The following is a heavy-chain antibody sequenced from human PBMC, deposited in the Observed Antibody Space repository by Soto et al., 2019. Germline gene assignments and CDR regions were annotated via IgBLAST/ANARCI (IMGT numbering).Heavy chain of an antibody. V-gene: IGHV5-10-1*01. CDR1: GYSFTSYW. D-gene: IGHD2-2*01. CDR2: IDPSDSYT. CDR3: ATQSKEVVPAATGAFDI. J-gene: IGHJ3*02. Sequence: PGESLKISCKGSGYSFTSYWISWVRQMPGKGLEWMGRIDPSDSYTNYSPSFQGHVTISADKSISTAYLQWSSLKASDTAMYYCATQSKEVVPAATGAFDIWGQGTMVTVSS.